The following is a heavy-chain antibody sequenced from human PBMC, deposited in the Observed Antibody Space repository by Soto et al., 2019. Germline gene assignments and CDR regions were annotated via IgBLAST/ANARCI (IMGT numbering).Heavy chain of an antibody. CDR3: AKGLLWFGRPFDY. CDR1: GFTFSTYA. CDR2: ISGSGGST. Sequence: GGSLRLSCAASGFTFSTYAMSWVRQAPGKGLEWVSAISGSGGSTYYADSVKGRFTISRDNSKNTLYLQMNSLRAEDTAVYYCAKGLLWFGRPFDYWGQGTLVTVSS. D-gene: IGHD3-10*01. J-gene: IGHJ4*02. V-gene: IGHV3-23*01.